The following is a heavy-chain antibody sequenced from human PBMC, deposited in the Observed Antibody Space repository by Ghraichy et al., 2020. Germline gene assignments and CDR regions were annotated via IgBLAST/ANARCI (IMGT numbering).Heavy chain of an antibody. V-gene: IGHV3-23*01. CDR1: GFTFSSYA. Sequence: GGSLRLSCAASGFTFSSYALSWVRQAPGKGLEWVSAISGSGGGTYYADSVKGRFTISRDNSKSTLYLQMNSLRVEDTAVYYCAKAITGYNYFDYWGQGTLVTVSS. CDR3: AKAITGYNYFDY. CDR2: ISGSGGGT. J-gene: IGHJ4*02. D-gene: IGHD3-9*01.